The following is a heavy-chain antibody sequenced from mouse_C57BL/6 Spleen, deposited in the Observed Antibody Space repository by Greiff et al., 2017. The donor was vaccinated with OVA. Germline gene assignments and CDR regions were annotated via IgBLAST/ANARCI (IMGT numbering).Heavy chain of an antibody. Sequence: VQLQQPGAELVMPGASVKLSCKASGYTFTSYWMHWVKQRPGQGLEWIGEIDPSDSYTNYNQKFKGKSTLTVDKSSSTAYMQLSSLTSEDSAVYYCARSGPKPVLYYFVYWGQGTTLTVSS. CDR1: GYTFTSYW. J-gene: IGHJ2*01. CDR3: ARSGPKPVLYYFVY. D-gene: IGHD1-3*01. CDR2: IDPSDSYT. V-gene: IGHV1-69*01.